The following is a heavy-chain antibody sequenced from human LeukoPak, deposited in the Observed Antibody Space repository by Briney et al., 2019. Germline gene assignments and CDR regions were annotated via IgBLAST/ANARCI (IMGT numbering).Heavy chain of an antibody. V-gene: IGHV4-39*07. J-gene: IGHJ5*02. CDR2: IYYSGST. CDR3: ASGGIAAAGT. CDR1: GGSISSSSYY. D-gene: IGHD6-13*01. Sequence: PSETLSLTCTVSGGSISSSSYYWGWIRQPPGKGLEWIGSIYYSGSTYYNPSLKSRVTISVDTSKNQFSLKLSSVTAADTAVYYCASGGIAAAGTWGQGTLVTVSS.